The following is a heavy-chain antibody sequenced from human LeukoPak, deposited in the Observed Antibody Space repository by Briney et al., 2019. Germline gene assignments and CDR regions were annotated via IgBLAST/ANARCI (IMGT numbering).Heavy chain of an antibody. V-gene: IGHV3-33*01. J-gene: IGHJ6*02. CDR1: GFTFSSYG. D-gene: IGHD3-22*01. CDR3: ARVLLPLYGMDV. Sequence: GGSLRLSCAASGFTFSSYGMHWVRQAPGKGLEWVAVIWYDGSNKYYADSVKGRFTISRDNSKNTLYLQMNSLRAEDTAVYYCARVLLPLYGMDVWGQGTTVTVFS. CDR2: IWYDGSNK.